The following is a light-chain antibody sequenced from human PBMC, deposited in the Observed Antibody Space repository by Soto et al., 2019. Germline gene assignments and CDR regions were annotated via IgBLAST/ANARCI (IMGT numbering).Light chain of an antibody. CDR1: ESISSSY. J-gene: IGKJ1*01. CDR2: GAS. Sequence: EIVLTQSPGTLSLSPVERATLSCRASESISSSYLAWYQQKPGQAPRLLISGASARATGIPDRFSGSGSGTDFTLTISGLEPEDFAVYYCQQYGNSRGTFGQGTKV. CDR3: QQYGNSRGT. V-gene: IGKV3-20*01.